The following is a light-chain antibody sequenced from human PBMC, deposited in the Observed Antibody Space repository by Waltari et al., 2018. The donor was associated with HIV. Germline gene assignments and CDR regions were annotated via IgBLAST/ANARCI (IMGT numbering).Light chain of an antibody. CDR2: NNY. J-gene: IGLJ2*01. CDR3: AAWDDSLNGVV. V-gene: IGLV1-44*01. CDR1: SSNIGSHT. Sequence: QSVLTQPPSASGTPGQRVTISCSGSSSNIGSHTVNWYQQLPGTAPKLLIYNNYQRPSGVPDRFSGSKSGTSASLAISGLQSEDEADYYCAAWDDSLNGVVFGGGTKLTVL.